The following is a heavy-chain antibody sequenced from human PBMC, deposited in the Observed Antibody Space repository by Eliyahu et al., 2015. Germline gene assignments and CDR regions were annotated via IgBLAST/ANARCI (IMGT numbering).Heavy chain of an antibody. V-gene: IGHV3-23*01. D-gene: IGHD4-17*01. CDR2: ISGSGGST. Sequence: EVQLLESGGGLVQPGGSLXLSXXASGFXFSSYAXXWVRQAPGXGLGWVSAISGSGGSTYYADSVKGRFTISRDNSKNTLYLQMNSLRAEDTAVYYCAKEEGDYPGYFDYWGQGTLVTVSS. CDR3: AKEEGDYPGYFDY. CDR1: GFXFSSYA. J-gene: IGHJ4*02.